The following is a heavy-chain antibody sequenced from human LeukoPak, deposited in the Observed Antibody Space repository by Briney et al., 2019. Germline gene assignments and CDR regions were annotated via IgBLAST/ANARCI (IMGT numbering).Heavy chain of an antibody. J-gene: IGHJ5*02. CDR2: IYSGGST. Sequence: GGSLRLSCAASGFTFSSNYMSWVRQAPGKGLEGVSVIYSGGSTYYTDSVKGRFTISRDNSKNTLYLQMNSLRAEDTAVYYCARKGGFYWFDPWGQGTLVTVSS. CDR1: GFTFSSNY. CDR3: ARKGGFYWFDP. V-gene: IGHV3-66*02. D-gene: IGHD2/OR15-2a*01.